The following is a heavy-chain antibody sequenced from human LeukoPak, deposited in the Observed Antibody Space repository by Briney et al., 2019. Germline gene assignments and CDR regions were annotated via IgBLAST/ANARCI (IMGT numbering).Heavy chain of an antibody. Sequence: ASVKVSCKASGYTFTGYYMHWVRQAPGQGLEWMGWINPNSGGTNYAQKFQGRVTMTRDTSISTAYMELSRLRSDDTAVYYCARLEATYYDFWSGYNRFDYWGQGTLVTVSS. V-gene: IGHV1-2*02. CDR1: GYTFTGYY. CDR3: ARLEATYYDFWSGYNRFDY. CDR2: INPNSGGT. D-gene: IGHD3-3*01. J-gene: IGHJ4*02.